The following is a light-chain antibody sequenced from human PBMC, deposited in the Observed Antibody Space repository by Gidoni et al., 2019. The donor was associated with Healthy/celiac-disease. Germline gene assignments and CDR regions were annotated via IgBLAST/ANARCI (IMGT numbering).Light chain of an antibody. CDR2: QDS. CDR1: NLGDKY. V-gene: IGLV3-1*01. CDR3: QAWDSSTYV. J-gene: IGLJ1*01. Sequence: SYELTQPPSVSVSPGQTASITCSGDNLGDKYACWYQQKPGQSPVLVIYQDSKLPSGIPERFSGSNSGNTATLTISGTQAMDEADYYCQAWDSSTYVFGTGTKVTVL.